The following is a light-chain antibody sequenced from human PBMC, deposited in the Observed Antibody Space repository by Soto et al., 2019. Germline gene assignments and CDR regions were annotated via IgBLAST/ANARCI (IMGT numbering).Light chain of an antibody. CDR1: QRVSSSY. CDR2: GAS. CDR3: QYYGTSPRP. V-gene: IGKV3-20*01. Sequence: EIVLTQSPGTLSSSPGERVTLSCRATQRVSSSYLAWYQQKPGQAPRLLIYGASTRATGIPDRFGGSGSGTDFTLTISRLDPEDCAVYYCQYYGTSPRPFGQGTKIDLK. J-gene: IGKJ1*01.